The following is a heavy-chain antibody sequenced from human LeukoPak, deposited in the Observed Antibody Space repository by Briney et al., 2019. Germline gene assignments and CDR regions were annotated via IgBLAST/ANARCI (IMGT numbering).Heavy chain of an antibody. Sequence: GGSLRLSCAASGFSVSNYDMSWVRQAPGKGLEWVSGISKDGGRTYYADSVKGRLTISRDNSKNSLYLQMSSLRVEDTAVYYCAKGRIVGATSFDYWGQGSLVTVSS. D-gene: IGHD1-26*01. V-gene: IGHV3-23*01. J-gene: IGHJ4*02. CDR3: AKGRIVGATSFDY. CDR1: GFSVSNYD. CDR2: ISKDGGRT.